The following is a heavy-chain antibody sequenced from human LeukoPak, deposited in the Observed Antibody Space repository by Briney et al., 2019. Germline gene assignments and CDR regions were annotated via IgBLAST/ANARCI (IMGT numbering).Heavy chain of an antibody. V-gene: IGHV3-30*04. D-gene: IGHD3-22*01. Sequence: PGGSLRLSCAASGFTFSSYAMHWARQAPGKGLEWVAVISYDGSNKYYADSVKGRFTISRDNSKNTLYLQMNSLRAEDTAVYYCARDSQSSGYLDYWGQGTLVTVSS. CDR2: ISYDGSNK. CDR1: GFTFSSYA. CDR3: ARDSQSSGYLDY. J-gene: IGHJ4*02.